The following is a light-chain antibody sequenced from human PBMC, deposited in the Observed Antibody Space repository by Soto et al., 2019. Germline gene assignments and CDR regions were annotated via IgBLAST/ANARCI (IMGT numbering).Light chain of an antibody. CDR1: QSLLHSNGHNH. Sequence: DIVMTQSPLSLPVTPGEPASISCRSSQSLLHSNGHNHLDLYLQKPGQSPQLLIYLGSNRASGVPDRFSGSGSGTDFTLKISRVEAEDVGVYYCMQALQTPPAFGQGTKVEIK. V-gene: IGKV2-28*01. J-gene: IGKJ1*01. CDR3: MQALQTPPA. CDR2: LGS.